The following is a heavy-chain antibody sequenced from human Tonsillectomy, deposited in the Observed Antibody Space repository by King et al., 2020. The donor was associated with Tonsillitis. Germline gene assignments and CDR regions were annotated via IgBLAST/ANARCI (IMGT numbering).Heavy chain of an antibody. CDR3: ERGVVRTPADCYYYYMDV. Sequence: VQLQQSGPGLVKPSQTLSVTCAISGDSVSSNSAAWDWIRQSPSRGLEWLGRTYYRSQWYNDYAVSVKGRLTINPDTSKNQFSLQLNSVTPDDTAVYYCERGVVRTPADCYYYYMDVWGRGTTVTVSS. CDR2: TYYRSQWYN. V-gene: IGHV6-1*01. D-gene: IGHD4-23*01. J-gene: IGHJ6*03. CDR1: GDSVSSNSAA.